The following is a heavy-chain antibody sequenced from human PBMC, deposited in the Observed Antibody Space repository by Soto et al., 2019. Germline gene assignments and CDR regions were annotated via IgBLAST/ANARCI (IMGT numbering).Heavy chain of an antibody. CDR3: ARDVHYFDY. CDR1: GFTFDDYG. J-gene: IGHJ4*02. D-gene: IGHD3-10*02. V-gene: IGHV3-7*01. CDR2: IEQDGSEK. Sequence: GGSLRLSCAASGFTFDDYGMSWVRQAPGKGLEWVASIEQDGSEKYYVDSVKGRFTISRDNAKNSVYLQINSLRAEDTAVYYCARDVHYFDYWGQGTQVTVSS.